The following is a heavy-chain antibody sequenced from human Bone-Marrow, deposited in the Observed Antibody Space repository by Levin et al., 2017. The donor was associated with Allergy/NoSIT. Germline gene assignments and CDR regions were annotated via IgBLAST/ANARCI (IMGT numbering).Heavy chain of an antibody. D-gene: IGHD3-10*01. V-gene: IGHV4-34*01. CDR3: AKEAGSFDY. J-gene: IGHJ4*02. CDR1: GWSLSDYH. Sequence: SETLSLTCGVYGWSLSDYHWSWIRQSPGKGLEWIGEIDHSGSTNYNQSLKSRVTISIDTSKKQFSVRLRSVTAADTGVYYCAKEAGSFDYWGQGSLVAVSS. CDR2: IDHSGST.